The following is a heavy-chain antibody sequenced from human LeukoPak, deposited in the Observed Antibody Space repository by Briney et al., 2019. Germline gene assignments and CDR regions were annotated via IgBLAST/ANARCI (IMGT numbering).Heavy chain of an antibody. CDR2: ISYDGNNK. CDR1: GFSISNYG. Sequence: SLRLSCAASGFSISNYGMHWVRHAPGKLREWVAVISYDGNNKYYADSVKGRFTISRDTSTNTLYMQMNSLRAEDTAVYYCAKDQLAYCGGDCYSAPWGQGTLVTVSS. CDR3: AKDQLAYCGGDCYSAP. J-gene: IGHJ5*02. V-gene: IGHV3-30*18. D-gene: IGHD2-21*02.